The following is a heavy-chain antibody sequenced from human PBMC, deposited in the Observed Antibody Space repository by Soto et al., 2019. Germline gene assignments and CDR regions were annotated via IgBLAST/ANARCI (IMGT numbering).Heavy chain of an antibody. D-gene: IGHD2-15*01. CDR3: TTDLDIVVVVAAP. CDR1: GFTFSNAW. Sequence: EVQLVESGGGLVKPGGALRLSCAASGFTFSNAWMSWVRQAPWKGLEWVGRIKSKTDGGTTDYAAPVKGRFTISRDDSKNTLYLQMNSLKTEDTAVYYCTTDLDIVVVVAAPWGQGTLVTVSS. J-gene: IGHJ5*02. CDR2: IKSKTDGGTT. V-gene: IGHV3-15*01.